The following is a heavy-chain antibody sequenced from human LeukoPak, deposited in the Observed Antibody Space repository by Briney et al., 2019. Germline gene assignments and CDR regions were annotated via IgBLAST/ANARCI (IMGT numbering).Heavy chain of an antibody. V-gene: IGHV1-2*02. CDR1: GYTFTGHY. Sequence: ASVKVSCKASGYTFTGHYIHWVRQAHGQGLEWMGWINPNSGGTNYAQKFQGRVTMTRDTSISTAYMELSRLRSDDTAVYYCAVPYYDFTDAFDIWGQGTMVTVSS. CDR3: AVPYYDFTDAFDI. D-gene: IGHD3-3*01. CDR2: INPNSGGT. J-gene: IGHJ3*02.